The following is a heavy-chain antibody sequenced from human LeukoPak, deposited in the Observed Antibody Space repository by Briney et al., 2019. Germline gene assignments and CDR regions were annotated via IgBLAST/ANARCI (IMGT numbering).Heavy chain of an antibody. V-gene: IGHV3-11*01. J-gene: IGHJ4*02. Sequence: PGGSLRLSCAASGFTFSDYYMSWIRQAPGKGLEWVSYISSSGSTIYYADSVKGRFTISRDNAKNSLYLQMNSLRAEDTAVYYCAKADYYYDSSVTGWDYWGQGTLVTVSS. CDR3: AKADYYYDSSVTGWDY. CDR2: ISSSGSTI. D-gene: IGHD3-22*01. CDR1: GFTFSDYY.